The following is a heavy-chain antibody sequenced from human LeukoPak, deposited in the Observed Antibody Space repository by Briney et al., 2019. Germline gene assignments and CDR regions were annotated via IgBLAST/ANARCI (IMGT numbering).Heavy chain of an antibody. CDR2: ISYSGTT. Sequence: SETLSLTCTVSGGSISSYYWSWIRQPPGRGLEWIGYISYSGTTNYNPSLKSRVTISVDRSKNQFSLRLSSVTAADTAVYYCARHDPYSSSFALDYWGQGTLVTVSS. V-gene: IGHV4-59*08. CDR1: GGSISSYY. D-gene: IGHD6-13*01. CDR3: ARHDPYSSSFALDY. J-gene: IGHJ4*02.